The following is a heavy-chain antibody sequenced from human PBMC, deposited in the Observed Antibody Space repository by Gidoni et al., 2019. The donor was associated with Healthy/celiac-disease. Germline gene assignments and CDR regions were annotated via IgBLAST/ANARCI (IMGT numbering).Heavy chain of an antibody. V-gene: IGHV3-9*01. J-gene: IGHJ4*02. CDR2: ISWNSGSI. CDR1: GFTFDDYA. Sequence: EVQLVESGGGLVQPGRSLRLSCAASGFTFDDYAMHWVRQAPGKGLEWVSGISWNSGSIGYADSVKGRFTISRDNAKNSLYLQMNSLRAEDTALYYCAKGHYSNYVCYFDYWGQGTLVTVSS. CDR3: AKGHYSNYVCYFDY. D-gene: IGHD4-4*01.